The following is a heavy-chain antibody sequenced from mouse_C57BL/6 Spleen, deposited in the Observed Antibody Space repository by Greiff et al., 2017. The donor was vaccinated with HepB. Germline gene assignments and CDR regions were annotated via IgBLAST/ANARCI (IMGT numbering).Heavy chain of an antibody. J-gene: IGHJ4*01. CDR3: VRAGIYYYGSSLMDY. CDR1: GFTFNTYA. V-gene: IGHV10-3*01. Sequence: EVKVVESGGGLVQPKGSLKLSCAASGFTFNTYAMHWVRQAPGKGLEWVARIRSKSSNYATYYADSVKDRFTISRDDSQSMLYLQMNNLKTEDTAMYYCVRAGIYYYGSSLMDYWGQGTSVTVSS. D-gene: IGHD1-1*01. CDR2: IRSKSSNYAT.